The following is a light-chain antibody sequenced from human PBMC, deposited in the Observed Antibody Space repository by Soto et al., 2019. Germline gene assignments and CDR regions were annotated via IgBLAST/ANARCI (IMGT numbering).Light chain of an antibody. CDR2: GAS. Sequence: EIVLTQSPGTLSLSPGESATLSCRASQSISSNYFAWYQQKPGQAPRLLIYGASSRATDIPDRFSGSGSGTDFTLTISRLEPEDFAVYYCQEYGSSRTFGQGTKVEI. J-gene: IGKJ1*01. CDR3: QEYGSSRT. CDR1: QSISSNY. V-gene: IGKV3-20*01.